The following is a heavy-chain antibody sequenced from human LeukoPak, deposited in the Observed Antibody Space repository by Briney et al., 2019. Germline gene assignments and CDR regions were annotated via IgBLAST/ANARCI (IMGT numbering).Heavy chain of an antibody. CDR1: GFTFSNYA. D-gene: IGHD5-18*01. V-gene: IGHV3-23*01. CDR3: ARRNGYDFDY. Sequence: PGGSLSLSCAASGFTFSNYAMSWVRQAPGKGLEWVSDISDSGGNTHYADSVKGRFTISRDKSKNTLYLQMNSLRAEDTAVYYCARRNGYDFDYWGQGTLVTVSS. J-gene: IGHJ4*02. CDR2: ISDSGGNT.